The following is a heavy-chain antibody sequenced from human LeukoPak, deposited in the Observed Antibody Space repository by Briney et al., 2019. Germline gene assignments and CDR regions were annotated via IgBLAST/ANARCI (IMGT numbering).Heavy chain of an antibody. D-gene: IGHD3-16*01. CDR2: IYYSGST. CDR3: ARHWGRDTFDI. Sequence: SETLSLTCTVSGGSISSSSYFWVWIRQPRGKGLEWIGSIYYSGSTYYNPSLMSRVTISVDTSKNRFSLKLNSVTAADTAVYYCARHWGRDTFDIWGQGTMVTVSS. CDR1: GGSISSSSYF. V-gene: IGHV4-39*01. J-gene: IGHJ3*02.